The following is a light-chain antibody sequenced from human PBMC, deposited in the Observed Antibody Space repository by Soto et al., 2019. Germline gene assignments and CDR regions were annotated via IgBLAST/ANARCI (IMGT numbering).Light chain of an antibody. CDR1: QSVGDY. CDR2: DAT. CDR3: QQRFKLGT. V-gene: IGKV3-11*01. Sequence: EIVLTQSPATLSLSPGERATLSCRASQSVGDYLAWYQRQPGQAPRLLIYDATNRATGIHARFSGSGSGTYFALTISSLDPEDFALYYCQQRFKLGTFGRGTEVEIK. J-gene: IGKJ4*01.